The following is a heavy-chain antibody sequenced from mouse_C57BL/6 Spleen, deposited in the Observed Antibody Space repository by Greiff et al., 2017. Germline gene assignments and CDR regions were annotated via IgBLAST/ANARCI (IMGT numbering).Heavy chain of an antibody. V-gene: IGHV7-3*01. J-gene: IGHJ1*03. Sequence: EVQGVESGGGLVQPGGSLSLSCAASGFTFTDYYMSWVRQPPGKALEWLGFIRNKANGSTTEYSVSVKGLITISRDNSQSILYLQMNALRAEDSATYYCARYHYDYLYFEGWGTGTTVTASS. D-gene: IGHD2-4*01. CDR2: IRNKANGSTT. CDR3: ARYHYDYLYFEG. CDR1: GFTFTDYY.